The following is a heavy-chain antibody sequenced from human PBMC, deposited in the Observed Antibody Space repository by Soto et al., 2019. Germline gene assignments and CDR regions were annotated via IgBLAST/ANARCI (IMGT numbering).Heavy chain of an antibody. CDR2: IYYSGST. Sequence: PSETLSLTCTVSGGSISSSSYYWGWIRQPPGKGLEWIGSIYYSGSTYYNPSLRSRVTISVDTSKNQFSLKLSSVTAADTAVYYCARQGFWSGYGDYWGQGTLVTVSS. V-gene: IGHV4-39*01. CDR3: ARQGFWSGYGDY. D-gene: IGHD3-3*01. CDR1: GGSISSSSYY. J-gene: IGHJ4*02.